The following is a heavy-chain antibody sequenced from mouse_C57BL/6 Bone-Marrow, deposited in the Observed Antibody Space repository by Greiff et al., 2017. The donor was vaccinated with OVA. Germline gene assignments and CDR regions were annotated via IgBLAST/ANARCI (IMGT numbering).Heavy chain of an antibody. CDR1: GYTFTSYW. CDR3: ARSRAGDYAMDY. V-gene: IGHV1-69*01. Sequence: QVQLQQPGAELVMPGASVKLSCKASGYTFTSYWMHWVKQRPGQGLEWIGEIDPSDSYTNYNQKFKGKSTLTVDKSSSTAYMQLSSLTSEDSAVYYCARSRAGDYAMDYWVKEPQSPSPQ. D-gene: IGHD3-3*01. J-gene: IGHJ4*01. CDR2: IDPSDSYT.